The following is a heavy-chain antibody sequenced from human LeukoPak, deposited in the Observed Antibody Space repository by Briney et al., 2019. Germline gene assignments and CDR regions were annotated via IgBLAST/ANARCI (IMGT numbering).Heavy chain of an antibody. CDR1: GGSFSGYY. CDR2: IYYSGST. V-gene: IGHV4-59*01. J-gene: IGHJ4*02. CDR3: ARHRGSGYPYFDY. D-gene: IGHD3-22*01. Sequence: PSETLSLTCAVYGGSFSGYYWSWIRQPPGKGLEWIGYIYYSGSTNYNPSLKSRVTISVDTSKNQFSLKMSSLTAADTAVYYCARHRGSGYPYFDYWGQGTLVTVSS.